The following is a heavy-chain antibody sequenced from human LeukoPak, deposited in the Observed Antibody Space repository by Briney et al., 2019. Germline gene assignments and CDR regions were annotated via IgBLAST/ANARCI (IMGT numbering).Heavy chain of an antibody. Sequence: GASVKVSCKASGYTFTGYYMHWVRQAPGQGLEWMGRINPNSGGTNYAQKLQGRVTMTTDTSTSTAYMELRSLRSDDPAVYYCATSKGSRVGATMDYWGQGTLVTVSS. CDR3: ATSKGSRVGATMDY. D-gene: IGHD1-26*01. V-gene: IGHV1-2*06. CDR1: GYTFTGYY. CDR2: INPNSGGT. J-gene: IGHJ4*02.